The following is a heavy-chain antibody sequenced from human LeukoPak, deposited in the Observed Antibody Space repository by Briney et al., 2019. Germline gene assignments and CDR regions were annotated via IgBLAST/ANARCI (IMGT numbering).Heavy chain of an antibody. CDR3: ARGSVAGRNPMGPLYYFDY. CDR2: ISAYNGNT. Sequence: ASVRVSCKASGYTFTSYGISWVRQAPGQGLEWMGWISAYNGNTNYAQKLQGRVTMTTDTSTSTAYMELRSLRSDDTAVYYCARGSVAGRNPMGPLYYFDYWGQGTLVTVSS. V-gene: IGHV1-18*01. D-gene: IGHD6-19*01. CDR1: GYTFTSYG. J-gene: IGHJ4*02.